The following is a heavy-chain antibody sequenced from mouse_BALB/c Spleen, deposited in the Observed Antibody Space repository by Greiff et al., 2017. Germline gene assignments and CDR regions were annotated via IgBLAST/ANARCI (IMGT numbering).Heavy chain of an antibody. CDR1: GYSFTSYY. CDR3: ARFKWSYAMDY. Sequence: QVQLKESGPELVKPGASVKISCKASGYSFTSYYIHWVKQRPGQGLEWIGWIFPGSGNTKYNEKFKGKATLTADTSSSTAYMQLSSLTSEDSAVYFCARFKWSYAMDYWGQGTSVTVSS. V-gene: IGHV1-66*01. J-gene: IGHJ4*01. CDR2: IFPGSGNT.